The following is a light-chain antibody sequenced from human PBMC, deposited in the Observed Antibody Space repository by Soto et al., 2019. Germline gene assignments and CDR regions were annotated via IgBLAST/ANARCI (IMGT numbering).Light chain of an antibody. Sequence: DIQMTQSPSSLSASVGDRVTITCRASENINNYVNWYQHKPGTAPKLLIYAASSLHSGVPSRFSGSGSGTEFTLTISSLQPEDFATYYCEQSYGTPFFGPGTKIDI. J-gene: IGKJ3*01. CDR3: EQSYGTPF. CDR2: AAS. V-gene: IGKV1-39*01. CDR1: ENINNY.